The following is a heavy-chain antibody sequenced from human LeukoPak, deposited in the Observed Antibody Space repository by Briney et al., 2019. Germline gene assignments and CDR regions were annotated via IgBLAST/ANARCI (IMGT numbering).Heavy chain of an antibody. D-gene: IGHD4-17*01. Sequence: GGSLRLSCAASGFTFSGYGMPWVRQAPGKGLEWVAVISYDGSNKYYADSVKGRFTISRDNSKNTLYLQMNSLRAEDTAVYYCAKNYGDYVLYYYGMDVWGQGTTVTVSS. J-gene: IGHJ6*02. CDR1: GFTFSGYG. CDR2: ISYDGSNK. CDR3: AKNYGDYVLYYYGMDV. V-gene: IGHV3-30*18.